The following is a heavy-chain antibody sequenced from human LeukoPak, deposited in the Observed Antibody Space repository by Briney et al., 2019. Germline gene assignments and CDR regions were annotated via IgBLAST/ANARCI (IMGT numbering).Heavy chain of an antibody. Sequence: TSETLSLTCSVSGGSISSSSYHWGWIRQSPGKGLEWIGSIYYSGSAYYNPSLKSRLTISVDTSKNQFSLKLSSVTAADTAVYYCARCISMVRGVIRPPDYWGQGTLVTVSS. CDR2: IYYSGSA. CDR1: GGSISSSSYH. CDR3: ARCISMVRGVIRPPDY. D-gene: IGHD3-10*01. V-gene: IGHV4-39*01. J-gene: IGHJ4*02.